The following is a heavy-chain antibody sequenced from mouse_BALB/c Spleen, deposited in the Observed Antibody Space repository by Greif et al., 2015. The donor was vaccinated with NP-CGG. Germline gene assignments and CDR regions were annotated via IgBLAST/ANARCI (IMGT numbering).Heavy chain of an antibody. CDR3: ARGALTTARAMDY. D-gene: IGHD1-2*01. V-gene: IGHV1-87*01. CDR2: IYPGDGDT. Sequence: QVQLKESGAELARPGASVKLSCKASGYTFTSYWMQWVKQRPGQGLEWIGAIYPGDGDTRYTQKFKGKATLTADKSSSTAYMQLSSLASEDSAVYYCARGALTTARAMDYWGQGTSVTVSS. CDR1: GYTFTSYW. J-gene: IGHJ4*01.